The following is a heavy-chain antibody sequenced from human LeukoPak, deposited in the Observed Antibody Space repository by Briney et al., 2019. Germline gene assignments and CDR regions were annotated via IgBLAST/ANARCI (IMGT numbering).Heavy chain of an antibody. D-gene: IGHD3-22*01. Sequence: PGGSLRLSCAASGFTFSDYYMSWIRQAPGKGLEWVSYISSSGSTIYYADSVKGRFTISRDNAKNSLYLQMDTLRVEDTAVYYCARNRRDRSGYYQDFDYWGQGTLVTVSS. V-gene: IGHV3-11*01. CDR2: ISSSGSTI. CDR3: ARNRRDRSGYYQDFDY. CDR1: GFTFSDYY. J-gene: IGHJ4*02.